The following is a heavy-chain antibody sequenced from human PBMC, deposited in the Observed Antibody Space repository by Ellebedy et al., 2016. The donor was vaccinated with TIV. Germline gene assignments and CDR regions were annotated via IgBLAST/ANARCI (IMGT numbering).Heavy chain of an antibody. D-gene: IGHD1-26*01. J-gene: IGHJ4*02. CDR2: INHSGST. V-gene: IGHV4-34*01. CDR1: GASFSHYY. CDR3: ARGRGGSYSIPFDH. Sequence: SETLSLTXAVYGASFSHYYWTWIRQPPGKGLEWIGEINHSGSTNYNPSLKSRVTISVDRSKNQFSLKVRSLTAADTAVYYCARGRGGSYSIPFDHWGQGTLVTVSS.